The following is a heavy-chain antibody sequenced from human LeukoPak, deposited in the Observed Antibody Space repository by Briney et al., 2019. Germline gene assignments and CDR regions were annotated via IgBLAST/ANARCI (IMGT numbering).Heavy chain of an antibody. CDR1: GGSISSNY. CDR3: ARSSCSGGSCYWY. J-gene: IGHJ4*02. D-gene: IGHD2-15*01. CDR2: IYYTGST. Sequence: PSETLSLTCTVSGGSISSNYWSWIRQPPGKGLEWIGFIYYTGSTNYNPSLKSRVTISVDMSKTQFSLKLSSVTAADTAVYYCARSSCSGGSCYWYWGQGTLVTVSS. V-gene: IGHV4-59*01.